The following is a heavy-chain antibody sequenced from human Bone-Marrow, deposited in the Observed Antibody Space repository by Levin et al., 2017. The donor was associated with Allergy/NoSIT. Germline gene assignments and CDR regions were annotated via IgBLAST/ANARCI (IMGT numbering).Heavy chain of an antibody. CDR3: ARAARGSIAAAGTVAY. CDR2: INPNSGGT. D-gene: IGHD6-13*01. CDR1: GYTFTGYY. V-gene: IGHV1-2*06. Sequence: ASVKVSCKASGYTFTGYYMHWVRQAPGQGLEWMGRINPNSGGTNYAQKFQGRVTMTRDTSISTAYMELSRLRSDDTAVYYCARAARGSIAAAGTVAYWGQGTLVTVSS. J-gene: IGHJ4*02.